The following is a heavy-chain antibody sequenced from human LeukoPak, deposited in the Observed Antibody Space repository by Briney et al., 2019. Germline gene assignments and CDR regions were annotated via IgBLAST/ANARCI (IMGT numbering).Heavy chain of an antibody. D-gene: IGHD5-24*01. CDR2: INPNSGGT. V-gene: IGHV1-2*04. J-gene: IGHJ6*02. CDR3: ARGRLHDYYYYGMDV. Sequence: ASVKVSCKASGYTFTGYYMHWVGQAPGQGLEWMGWINPNSGGTNYAQKFQGWVTMTRDTSISTAYMELSRLRSDDTAVYYCARGRLHDYYYYGMDVWGQGTTVTVSS. CDR1: GYTFTGYY.